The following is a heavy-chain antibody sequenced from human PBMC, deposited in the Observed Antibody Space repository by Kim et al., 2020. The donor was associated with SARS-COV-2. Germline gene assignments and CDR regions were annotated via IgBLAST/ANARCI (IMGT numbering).Heavy chain of an antibody. Sequence: SETLSLTCTVSGDSINSGAYYWSWIRQHPGKGLEWIGYVYYSGRTYYNPSLESRIIISVDTSKSQFSLKLTSVTAADTAIYYCARDDSGYGKFDSWVQGT. D-gene: IGHD3-22*01. CDR3: ARDDSGYGKFDS. CDR1: GDSINSGAYY. CDR2: VYYSGRT. J-gene: IGHJ4*02. V-gene: IGHV4-31*03.